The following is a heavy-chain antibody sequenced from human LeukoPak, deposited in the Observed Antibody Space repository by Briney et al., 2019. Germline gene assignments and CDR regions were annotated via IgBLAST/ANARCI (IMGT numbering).Heavy chain of an antibody. CDR3: ARDLSLGAPGGFDY. CDR2: ISSSSTYI. Sequence: GGSLRLSCAASAFTFSNYWMSWVRQAPGKGLEWVSTISSSSTYIYYADSVKGRFTISRDNAENSVYLQMDSLRGDDTAVYYCARDLSLGAPGGFDYWGQGTLVTVSS. CDR1: AFTFSNYW. J-gene: IGHJ4*02. V-gene: IGHV3-21*01. D-gene: IGHD3-16*01.